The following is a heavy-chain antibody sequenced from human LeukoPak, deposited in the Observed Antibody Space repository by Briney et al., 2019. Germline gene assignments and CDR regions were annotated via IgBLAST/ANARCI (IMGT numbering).Heavy chain of an antibody. CDR2: ISGSGGST. CDR1: GFTFTSYA. J-gene: IGHJ4*02. Sequence: GGSLRLSCAASGFTFTSYAMSWVRQTPGKGLKWVSTISGSGGSTFYADPVKGRFTISRDNSKNTLYLQMSSLRAEDTAVYFCAKGYSSGFDYFDYWGQGTLVTVSS. V-gene: IGHV3-23*01. D-gene: IGHD6-19*01. CDR3: AKGYSSGFDYFDY.